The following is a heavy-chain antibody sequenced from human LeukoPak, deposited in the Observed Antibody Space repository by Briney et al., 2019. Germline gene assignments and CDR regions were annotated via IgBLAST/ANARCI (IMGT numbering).Heavy chain of an antibody. J-gene: IGHJ4*02. CDR3: ATAAGADFFDY. CDR2: ISGSGGTT. Sequence: PGGSLRLSCAASGFSFHSYAMSWVRQAPGMGLEWVSAISGSGGTTDYADSVKGRFTISRDNSKNTLYLQMNSLRAEDTAVYYCATAAGADFFDYWGQGTLVTVSS. V-gene: IGHV3-23*01. D-gene: IGHD3-3*01. CDR1: GFSFHSYA.